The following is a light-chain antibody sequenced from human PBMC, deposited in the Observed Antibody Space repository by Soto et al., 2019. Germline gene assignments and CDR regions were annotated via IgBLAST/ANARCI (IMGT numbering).Light chain of an antibody. Sequence: DIQMTHPPSARSASVGERVTITFRASLNIGDSLSWFQQKAGKPPTQLIYGASALQSGVPVRFSGSGSGTEFTLTISSLQPDDFATYYCQQYNSYPWKFGQGTKVDI. CDR2: GAS. CDR1: LNIGDS. CDR3: QQYNSYPWK. V-gene: IGKV1-16*01. J-gene: IGKJ1*01.